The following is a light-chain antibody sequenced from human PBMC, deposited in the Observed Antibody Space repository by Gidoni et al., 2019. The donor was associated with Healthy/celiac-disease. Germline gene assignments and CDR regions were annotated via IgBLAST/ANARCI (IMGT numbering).Light chain of an antibody. V-gene: IGKV3-11*01. J-gene: IGKJ4*01. CDR2: DAS. Sequence: EIVLTQYPATLSSSPGERATLSCRASKSVSSHLAWYQQKPGQTPRLLIYDASNRATGIPARFSGSESGTDFTLTISSLEPEDFAVYYCQQRSNWPLTFGGGTKVEIK. CDR3: QQRSNWPLT. CDR1: KSVSSH.